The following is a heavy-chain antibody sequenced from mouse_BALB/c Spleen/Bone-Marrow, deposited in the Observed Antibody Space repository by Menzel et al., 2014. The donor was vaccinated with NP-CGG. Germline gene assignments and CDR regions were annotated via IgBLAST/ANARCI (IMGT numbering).Heavy chain of an antibody. Sequence: EVQLVESGAELVRPGALVKLSCKASGFNIKDYYMHWVKQRPEQGLEWIGWIDPENGNTIYDPKFQGKASITADTSSNTAYLQLSRLTSEDTAVYYCASGYYGSSPYWYFDVWGAGTTVTVSS. CDR1: GFNIKDYY. CDR2: IDPENGNT. CDR3: ASGYYGSSPYWYFDV. J-gene: IGHJ1*01. V-gene: IGHV14-1*02. D-gene: IGHD1-1*01.